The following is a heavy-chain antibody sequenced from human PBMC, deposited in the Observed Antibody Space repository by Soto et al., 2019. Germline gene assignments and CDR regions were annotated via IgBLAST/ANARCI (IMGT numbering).Heavy chain of an antibody. D-gene: IGHD3-22*01. CDR1: GYTFTSYD. Sequence: QVQLVQSGAEVKKPGASVKVSCKASGYTFTSYDINWVRQATGQGLEWMGWMNPNSGNTGYAQKFQGRVTMTRNTSISTAYMELSSLRSEDKAVYYCARSHSSGYYYPYYFDYWGQGTLVTVSS. J-gene: IGHJ4*02. V-gene: IGHV1-8*01. CDR3: ARSHSSGYYYPYYFDY. CDR2: MNPNSGNT.